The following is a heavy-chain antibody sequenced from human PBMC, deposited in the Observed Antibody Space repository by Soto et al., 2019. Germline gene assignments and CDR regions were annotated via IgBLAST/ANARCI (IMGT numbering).Heavy chain of an antibody. CDR3: ARRLAAAGPYYFDY. CDR1: GYTFTSYY. Sequence: QVQLVQSGAEVKKPGASVKVSCKASGYTFTSYYMHWVRQAPGQGLEWMGIINPSGGYTSYAQKFQGRVTITADESTSTAYMELSSLRSEDTAVYYCARRLAAAGPYYFDYWGQGTLVTVSS. V-gene: IGHV1-46*01. D-gene: IGHD6-25*01. J-gene: IGHJ4*02. CDR2: INPSGGYT.